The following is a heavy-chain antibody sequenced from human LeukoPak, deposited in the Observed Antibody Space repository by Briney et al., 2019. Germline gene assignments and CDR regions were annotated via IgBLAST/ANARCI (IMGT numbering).Heavy chain of an antibody. CDR3: ARHAKAYGSSCDY. V-gene: IGHV5-10-1*01. CDR1: GYSFTTYW. D-gene: IGHD6-13*01. CDR2: IDPSDSYA. Sequence: GESLKISCKGSGYSFTTYWISWVRQLPGKGLEWMGRIDPSDSYANYSPSFQGHVTISADKSFSTAYLQWTSLKASDTAMYYCARHAKAYGSSCDYWGQGTLVTVSS. J-gene: IGHJ4*02.